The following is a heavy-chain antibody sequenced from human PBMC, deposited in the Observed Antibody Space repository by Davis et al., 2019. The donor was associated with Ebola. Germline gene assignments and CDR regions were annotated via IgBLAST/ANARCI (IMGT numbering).Heavy chain of an antibody. V-gene: IGHV3-7*01. CDR1: GFTFSNYW. CDR2: MKEGGSEK. J-gene: IGHJ4*02. Sequence: GESLKISCAASGFTFSNYWMSWVRQAPGKGLEWVANMKEGGSEKDYVDSVKGRFSISRDNAKNSLYLQMNSLRAEDTAVYYCARHPGTYYDFWGQGTQVTVSS. D-gene: IGHD3-10*01. CDR3: ARHPGTYYDF.